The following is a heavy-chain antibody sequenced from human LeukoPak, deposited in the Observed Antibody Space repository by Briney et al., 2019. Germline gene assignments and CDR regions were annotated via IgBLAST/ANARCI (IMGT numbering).Heavy chain of an antibody. D-gene: IGHD3-10*02. CDR1: GFTFSSYE. CDR2: ISSSGSTI. CDR3: AELGITMIGGV. J-gene: IGHJ6*04. Sequence: GGSLRLSCAASGFTFSSYEMNWVRQAPGRGLEWVSYISSSGSTIYYADSVKGRFTISGDNAKSSLYLQMNSLRAEDTAVYYCAELGITMIGGVWGKGTTVTISS. V-gene: IGHV3-48*03.